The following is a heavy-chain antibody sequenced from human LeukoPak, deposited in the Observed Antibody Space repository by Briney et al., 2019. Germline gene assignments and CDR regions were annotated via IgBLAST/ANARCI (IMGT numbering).Heavy chain of an antibody. J-gene: IGHJ4*02. CDR2: ITDSGAYT. Sequence: GGSLRLSCATSGFTFSSYSMGWVRQAPGKGLEWVSAITDSGAYTDYAESVKGRFTISSDNSKNTLNLQMNSLRAEDTAVYYCRRGSGSYLWGQGTLVTVSS. D-gene: IGHD3-10*01. V-gene: IGHV3-23*01. CDR3: RRGSGSYL. CDR1: GFTFSSYS.